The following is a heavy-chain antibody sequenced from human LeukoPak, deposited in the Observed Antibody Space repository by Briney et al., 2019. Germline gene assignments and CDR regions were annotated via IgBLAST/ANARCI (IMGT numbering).Heavy chain of an antibody. V-gene: IGHV1-69*01. CDR3: ARWGGSITGTGTVVYSYYYYGMDV. D-gene: IGHD1-7*01. CDR2: IIPIFGTA. Sequence: RASVKVSCKASGGTFSSYAISWVRQAPGQGLEWMGGIIPIFGTANYAQKFQGRVTITADESTSTAYMELSSLRSEDTAVYYCARWGGSITGTGTVVYSYYYYGMDVWGQGTTVTVSS. J-gene: IGHJ6*02. CDR1: GGTFSSYA.